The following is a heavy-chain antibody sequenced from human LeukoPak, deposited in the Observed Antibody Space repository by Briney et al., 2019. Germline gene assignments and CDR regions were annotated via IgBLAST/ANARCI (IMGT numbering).Heavy chain of an antibody. CDR3: ARSTYCGGDCYPALGY. D-gene: IGHD2-21*02. J-gene: IGHJ4*02. CDR2: ISSSNNTI. CDR1: GFTFSSYS. V-gene: IGHV3-48*02. Sequence: PGGSLRLSCAASGFTFSSYSMNWVRQAPGKGLEWVSYISSSNNTIYYADSVKGRFTISGDNAKNSLYLQMNSLRDEDTAVYYCARSTYCGGDCYPALGYWGQGTPVTVSS.